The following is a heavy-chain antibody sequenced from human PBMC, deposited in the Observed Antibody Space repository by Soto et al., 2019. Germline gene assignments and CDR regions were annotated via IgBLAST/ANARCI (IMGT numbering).Heavy chain of an antibody. CDR1: GYTFFTYD. V-gene: IGHV1-18*01. J-gene: IGHJ5*02. D-gene: IGHD5-12*01. Sequence: QVHLVQSGVEVKTPGASVKVSCQASGYTFFTYDISWVRQAPGQGLEWMGWISTYSGDTKYAQKFQGRVTRTTNTSTTIANMKVRSLRSDDTAVYYCARHHGPTTSENWFDPWGQGTLVTVSS. CDR2: ISTYSGDT. CDR3: ARHHGPTTSENWFDP.